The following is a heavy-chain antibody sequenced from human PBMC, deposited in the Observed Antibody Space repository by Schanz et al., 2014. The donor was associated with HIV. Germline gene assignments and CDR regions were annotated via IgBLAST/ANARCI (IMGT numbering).Heavy chain of an antibody. CDR2: IDDAGNT. CDR3: AKLILFDNHDFWSGYPD. CDR1: GGSISSDGYY. V-gene: IGHV4-31*04. D-gene: IGHD3-3*01. J-gene: IGHJ4*02. Sequence: QVRLQESGPGLVKPSQTLSLTCTVSGGSISSDGYYWSWVRQLPGKGLQWIGEIDDAGNTNYEPSLKSRITISVETSKRQFSLKMTSVSAADTAVYYCAKLILFDNHDFWSGYPDWGQGTLVTVSS.